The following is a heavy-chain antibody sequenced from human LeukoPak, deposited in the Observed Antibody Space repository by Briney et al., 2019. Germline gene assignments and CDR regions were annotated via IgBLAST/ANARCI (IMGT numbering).Heavy chain of an antibody. CDR2: ISSSSSTI. Sequence: EGSLRLSCAASGFTFSSYSMNWVRQAPGKGLEWVSYISSSSSTIYYADSVKGRFTISRDNAKNSLYLQMNSLRAEDTAVYYCAREVNYGSGSYYTPHNWFDPWGQGTLVTVSS. CDR3: AREVNYGSGSYYTPHNWFDP. V-gene: IGHV3-48*04. J-gene: IGHJ5*02. CDR1: GFTFSSYS. D-gene: IGHD3-10*01.